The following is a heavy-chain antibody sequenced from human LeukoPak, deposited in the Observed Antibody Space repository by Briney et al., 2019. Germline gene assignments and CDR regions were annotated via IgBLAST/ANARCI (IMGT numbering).Heavy chain of an antibody. J-gene: IGHJ4*02. V-gene: IGHV5-10-1*01. CDR1: GYSFTSYW. CDR2: IDPSDSYT. CDR3: ARHDHCSGGSCPVGYFDY. Sequence: GESLKISCKGSGYSFTSYWISWVRPMPGKGPEWMGRIDPSDSYTNYSPSFQGHVTISADKSISTAYLQWSSLKASDTAMYYCARHDHCSGGSCPVGYFDYWGQGTLVTVSS. D-gene: IGHD2-15*01.